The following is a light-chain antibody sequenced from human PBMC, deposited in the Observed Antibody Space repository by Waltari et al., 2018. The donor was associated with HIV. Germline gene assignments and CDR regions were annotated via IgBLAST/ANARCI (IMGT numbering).Light chain of an antibody. CDR2: KAS. CDR1: QSISNW. J-gene: IGKJ1*01. Sequence: IQMTQSPSTLSASVGDRVTITCRASQSISNWLAWYQQKPGKVPKLLIYKASVLQSGVPSRFSGSGSGTEFTLTISSLQPDDFATYYCQQYHSYRTFGQGTKVEIK. CDR3: QQYHSYRT. V-gene: IGKV1-5*03.